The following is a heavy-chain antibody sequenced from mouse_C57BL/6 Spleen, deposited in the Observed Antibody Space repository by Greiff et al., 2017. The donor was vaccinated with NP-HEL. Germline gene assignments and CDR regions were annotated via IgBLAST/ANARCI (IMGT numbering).Heavy chain of an antibody. Sequence: EVKLQESGGGLVKPGGSLKLSCAASGFTFSSYAMSWVRQTPEKRLEWVATISDGGSYTYYPDNVKGRFTISRDNAKNNLYLQMSHLKSEDTAMYYCARERDYYGSSPFAYWGQGTLVTVSA. V-gene: IGHV5-4*01. CDR1: GFTFSSYA. CDR2: ISDGGSYT. J-gene: IGHJ3*01. CDR3: ARERDYYGSSPFAY. D-gene: IGHD1-1*01.